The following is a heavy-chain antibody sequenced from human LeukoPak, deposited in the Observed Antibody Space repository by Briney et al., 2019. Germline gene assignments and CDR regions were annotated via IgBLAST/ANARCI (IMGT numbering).Heavy chain of an antibody. CDR1: GVSVSDGRYY. V-gene: IGHV4-31*03. D-gene: IGHD4-17*01. CDR2: KYYSGSA. CDR3: ARQLYGSDH. J-gene: IGHJ4*02. Sequence: SETLSLTCSVSGVSVSDGRYYWTWLRQHPGKGLEWIGYKYYSGSAKYNPSLKSRLTISIDTPKNQFSLKLSSVTAADTAVYYCARQLYGSDHWGQGTLVTVSS.